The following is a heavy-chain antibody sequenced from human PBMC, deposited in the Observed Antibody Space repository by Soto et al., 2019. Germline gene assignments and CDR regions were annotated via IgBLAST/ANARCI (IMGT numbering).Heavy chain of an antibody. D-gene: IGHD3-16*01. CDR1: GLSLSSYA. CDR3: AKVGTGVSFAPVILIQVGGYLDY. CDR2: ISGSGGNT. J-gene: IGHJ4*02. V-gene: IGHV3-23*01. Sequence: GGSLRLSCAVSGLSLSSYAMSWVRQAPGKGLEWVSGISGSGGNTHYADSVKGRFTISRDNSKSTLYMQMNSLRAEDTAVYYCAKVGTGVSFAPVILIQVGGYLDYWGQGTLVTVSS.